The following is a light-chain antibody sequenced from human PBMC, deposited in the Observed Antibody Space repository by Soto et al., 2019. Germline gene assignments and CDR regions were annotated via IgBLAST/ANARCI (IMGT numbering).Light chain of an antibody. J-gene: IGKJ2*01. Sequence: DIHMTQSPSTLSASVRDRVTITCRASQSVSPWLAWYQQKPGKAPRLLIYQASTLESGVPSRFSGSGAGTEFTLSISSLQADDFANYYCQQYHSYPYTFGQGTKLEV. CDR2: QAS. CDR1: QSVSPW. CDR3: QQYHSYPYT. V-gene: IGKV1-5*03.